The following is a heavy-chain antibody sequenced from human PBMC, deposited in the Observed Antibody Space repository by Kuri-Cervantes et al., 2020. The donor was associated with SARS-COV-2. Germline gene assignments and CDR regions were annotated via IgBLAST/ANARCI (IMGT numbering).Heavy chain of an antibody. CDR2: IYYSGST. Sequence: SEPLSLTCTVSGGSISSYYWGWIRQPPGKGLEWIGYIYYSGSTNYNPSLKSRVTISVDTSKNQFSLTLSSVTAADTAVYYCATAHYDFWSGVFDYWGQGTLVTVSS. CDR3: ATAHYDFWSGVFDY. D-gene: IGHD3-3*01. CDR1: GGSISSYY. V-gene: IGHV4-59*01. J-gene: IGHJ4*02.